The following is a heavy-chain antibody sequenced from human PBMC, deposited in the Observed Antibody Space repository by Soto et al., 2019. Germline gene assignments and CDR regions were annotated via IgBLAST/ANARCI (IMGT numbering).Heavy chain of an antibody. D-gene: IGHD3-22*01. Sequence: SETLSLTCAVYGGSFSGYYWSWIRQPPGKGLEWIGEINHSGSTNYNPSLKSRVTISVDTSKNQFSLKLSSVTASGTAVYYCARTLYYYDSSGYYFDYYYGLDGWGQGTTVTVSS. CDR1: GGSFSGYY. V-gene: IGHV4-34*01. CDR2: INHSGST. CDR3: ARTLYYYDSSGYYFDYYYGLDG. J-gene: IGHJ6*02.